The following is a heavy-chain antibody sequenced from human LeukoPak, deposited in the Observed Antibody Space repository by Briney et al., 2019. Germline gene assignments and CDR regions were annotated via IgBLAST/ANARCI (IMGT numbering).Heavy chain of an antibody. CDR1: GFTFSSYG. J-gene: IGHJ4*02. Sequence: QTGGSLRLSCAASGFTFSSYGMHWVRQAPGKGLEWVAFIRYDGSNKYYADSVKGRFTISRDNSKNTLYRQMNSLRAEDTAVYYCRYYYDSSGYYRDYWGQGTLVTVSS. CDR2: IRYDGSNK. V-gene: IGHV3-30*02. D-gene: IGHD3-22*01. CDR3: RYYYDSSGYYRDY.